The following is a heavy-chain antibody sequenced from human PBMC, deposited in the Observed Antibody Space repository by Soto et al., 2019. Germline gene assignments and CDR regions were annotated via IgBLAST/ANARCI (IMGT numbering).Heavy chain of an antibody. Sequence: SETLSLTCTVSGGSISSSSYYWGWIRQPPGKGLEWIGSIYYSGSTYYNPSLKSRVTMSVDTSKNQFSLKLSSVTAADTAVYYCASAILGYCSGGSCYAFQHWGQGTLVTVSS. CDR3: ASAILGYCSGGSCYAFQH. CDR1: GGSISSSSYY. J-gene: IGHJ1*01. D-gene: IGHD2-15*01. V-gene: IGHV4-39*01. CDR2: IYYSGST.